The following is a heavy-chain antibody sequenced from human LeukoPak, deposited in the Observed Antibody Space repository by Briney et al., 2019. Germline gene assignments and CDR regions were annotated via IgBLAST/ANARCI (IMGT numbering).Heavy chain of an antibody. CDR1: GFTFSSYA. J-gene: IGHJ5*02. CDR2: ISGSGGST. CDR3: AKEDGYYDILTGYSNWFDP. D-gene: IGHD3-9*01. Sequence: PGGSLGLSCAASGFTFSSYAMSWVRQAPGKGLEWVSAISGSGGSTYYADSVKGRFTISRDNSKNTLYLQMNSLRAEDSAVYYCAKEDGYYDILTGYSNWFDPWGQGTLVTVSS. V-gene: IGHV3-23*01.